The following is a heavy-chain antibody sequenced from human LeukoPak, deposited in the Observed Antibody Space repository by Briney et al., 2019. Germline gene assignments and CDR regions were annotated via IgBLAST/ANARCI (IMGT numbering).Heavy chain of an antibody. CDR1: GFTFSRYS. J-gene: IGHJ3*01. Sequence: GGSLRLSCAASGFTFSRYSMNWVRQAPGKGLEWVSYISRSSSTIHYADSVKGRFTISRDNAKSSLFLQMNSLRAEDTAVYYCARDFVHAVVAANEYAFDLWGQGTMVTVSS. CDR2: ISRSSSTI. V-gene: IGHV3-48*04. CDR3: ARDFVHAVVAANEYAFDL. D-gene: IGHD2-15*01.